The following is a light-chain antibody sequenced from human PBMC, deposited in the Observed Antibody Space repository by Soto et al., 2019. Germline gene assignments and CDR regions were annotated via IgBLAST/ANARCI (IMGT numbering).Light chain of an antibody. J-gene: IGKJ1*01. V-gene: IGKV3-20*01. CDR3: HLYGNLPST. Sequence: EVVLTQSPGTLSLSPGERATLSCRASQSISTSFLAWYQRKPGQAPRLLIYGASSRATGIPDRFSGSGSGTDFTLTISRLDPEDFAVYYCHLYGNLPSTFGQGTKEEIK. CDR2: GAS. CDR1: QSISTSF.